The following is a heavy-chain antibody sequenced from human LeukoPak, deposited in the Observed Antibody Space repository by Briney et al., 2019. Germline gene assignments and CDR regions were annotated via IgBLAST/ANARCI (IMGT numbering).Heavy chain of an antibody. Sequence: SETLSLTCTVSGASISNSFHYWGWIRQPPGTGLEWIGHIRYSGSTYHNPSLKSRVTISVDTSKNQFSLKLSSVTAADTAVYYCARVTVAAALYFDYWGQGTLVTVSS. J-gene: IGHJ4*02. CDR1: GASISNSFHY. V-gene: IGHV4-39*07. CDR3: ARVTVAAALYFDY. D-gene: IGHD6-19*01. CDR2: IRYSGST.